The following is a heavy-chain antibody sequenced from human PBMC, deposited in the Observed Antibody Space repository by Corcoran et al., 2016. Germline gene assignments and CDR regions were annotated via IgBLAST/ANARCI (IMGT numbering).Heavy chain of an antibody. Sequence: QVQLVQSGAEVKKPGSSVKVSCKASGGTFSSYAISWVRQAPGQGLEWMGGIIPIFGTANYAQKFQGRVTITADESTSTAYMELSSLRSEDTAVDYWAMGGGYDILTGYYKYYYYGMDVWGQGTTVTVSS. CDR2: IIPIFGTA. J-gene: IGHJ6*02. V-gene: IGHV1-69*01. CDR3: AMGGGYDILTGYYKYYYYGMDV. D-gene: IGHD3-9*01. CDR1: GGTFSSYA.